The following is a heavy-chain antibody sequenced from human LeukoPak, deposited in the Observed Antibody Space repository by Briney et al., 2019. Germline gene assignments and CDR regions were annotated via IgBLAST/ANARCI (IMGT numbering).Heavy chain of an antibody. CDR1: GGSLSSYY. CDR3: ARDSVATIDQGYYYGMDV. Sequence: SETLSLACTVSGGSLSSYYWSWIRQPPGKGLEWIGYIYYSGSTNYNPSLKSRVTISVDTSKNQFSLKLSSVTAADTAVYYCARDSVATIDQGYYYGMDVWGQGTTVTVSS. V-gene: IGHV4-59*01. J-gene: IGHJ6*02. CDR2: IYYSGST. D-gene: IGHD5-12*01.